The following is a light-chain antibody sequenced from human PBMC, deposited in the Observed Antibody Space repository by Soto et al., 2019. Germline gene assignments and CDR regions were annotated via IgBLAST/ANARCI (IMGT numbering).Light chain of an antibody. Sequence: EIVMTQSPATLSVSPGDRATLSCRASQTVSNNLAWYQQKPGRAPRLLIYNASARATGIPARFSGSGSGTEFTLTISSLQSEDFAVYYCQQYNNWPPYTFGQGTKLKIK. J-gene: IGKJ2*01. CDR3: QQYNNWPPYT. CDR1: QTVSNN. V-gene: IGKV3-15*01. CDR2: NAS.